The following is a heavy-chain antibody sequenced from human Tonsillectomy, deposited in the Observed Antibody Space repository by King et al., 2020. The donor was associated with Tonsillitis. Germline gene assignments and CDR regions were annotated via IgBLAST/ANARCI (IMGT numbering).Heavy chain of an antibody. D-gene: IGHD4-17*01. J-gene: IGHJ4*02. CDR1: GYNFIGYW. V-gene: IGHV5-51*01. CDR3: ATDYGDYPR. CDR2: IYPGDSDT. Sequence: VQLVESGAEVKKPGESLKISCKGSGYNFIGYWIGWVRQMPGKGLEWMGMIYPGDSDTRYGPTFQGQVTIPADRSISTAYLQWSSLKASDSAMYYCATDYGDYPRWGPGTLVTVSS.